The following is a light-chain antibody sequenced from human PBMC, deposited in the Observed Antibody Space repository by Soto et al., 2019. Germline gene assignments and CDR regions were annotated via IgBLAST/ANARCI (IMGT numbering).Light chain of an antibody. CDR3: SSYTSISTLYV. CDR2: DVS. Sequence: QSALTQPASVSGSPGQSITISCTGTSSDVGGYNYVSWYQQHPGKAPKLMIYDVSNRPSGVSNRFSGSKSGNTASLTISGLRAEDEADYYCSSYTSISTLYVFGTGTKLTDL. CDR1: SSDVGGYNY. J-gene: IGLJ1*01. V-gene: IGLV2-14*01.